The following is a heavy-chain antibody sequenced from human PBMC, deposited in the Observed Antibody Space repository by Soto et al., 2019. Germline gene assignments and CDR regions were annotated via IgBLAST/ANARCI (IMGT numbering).Heavy chain of an antibody. V-gene: IGHV1-69*12. CDR2: IIPIFGTA. CDR3: ARPYNWTRLYYYYYGMDV. D-gene: IGHD1-20*01. J-gene: IGHJ6*02. CDR1: GGTFSSYA. Sequence: QVQLVQSGAEVKKPGSSVKVSCKASGGTFSSYAISWVRQAPGQGLEWMGGIIPIFGTANYAQKFQGRVTITADESTGTAYMGLSSLRSEDTAVYYCARPYNWTRLYYYYYGMDVWGQGTTVTVSS.